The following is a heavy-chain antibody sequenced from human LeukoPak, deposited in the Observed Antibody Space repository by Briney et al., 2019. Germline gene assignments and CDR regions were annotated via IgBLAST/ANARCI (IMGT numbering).Heavy chain of an antibody. V-gene: IGHV1-8*01. CDR3: ARGLSNDYGDYITY. Sequence: ASVKVSCKASGYTFTSYDINWVRQATGQGLEWMGWMNPNSGNTGYAQKFQGRVTMTRNASISTAYMELSSLRSEDTAVYYCARGLSNDYGDYITYWGQGTLVTVSS. J-gene: IGHJ4*02. CDR2: MNPNSGNT. CDR1: GYTFTSYD. D-gene: IGHD4-17*01.